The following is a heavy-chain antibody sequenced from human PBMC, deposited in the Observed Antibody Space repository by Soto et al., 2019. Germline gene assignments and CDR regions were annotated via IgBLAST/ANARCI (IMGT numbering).Heavy chain of an antibody. V-gene: IGHV3-66*01. D-gene: IGHD3-22*01. J-gene: IGHJ5*02. CDR2: IYSGGTT. CDR3: ARNGDSSDYRGWFDP. CDR1: GFTVSSNS. Sequence: EVQLVESGGGLVQPGGSLRLSCAASGFTVSSNSMSWVRQAPGKGLGWVSVIYSGGTTYYADSVKGRFTISRDNSKNTLYLQMNSLRAEDTAVYYCARNGDSSDYRGWFDPWGQGTLVTVSS.